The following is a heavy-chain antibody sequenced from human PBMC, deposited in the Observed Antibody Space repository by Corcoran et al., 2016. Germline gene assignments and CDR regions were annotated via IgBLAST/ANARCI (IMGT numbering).Heavy chain of an antibody. V-gene: IGHV6-1*01. D-gene: IGHD1-26*01. Sequence: QVQLQQSGPGLVKPSQTLSLTCVISGDSVSSNSATWNWIRQSPSRGLEWLGRTYYRSKWYNAYAVSMKGRITIGPDTSKNQFSLQLKSVTPEATAVYYCARDPPWALSAFASWGQGTLVTVSS. CDR3: ARDPPWALSAFAS. J-gene: IGHJ1*01. CDR1: GDSVSSNSAT. CDR2: TYYRSKWYN.